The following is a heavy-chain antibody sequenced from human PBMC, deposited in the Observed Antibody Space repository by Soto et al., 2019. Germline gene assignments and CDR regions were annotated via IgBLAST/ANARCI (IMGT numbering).Heavy chain of an antibody. D-gene: IGHD5-12*01. CDR2: IGPDRVGT. J-gene: IGHJ6*02. V-gene: IGHV1-46*01. CDR3: AVCGGNTSPYPYSGLDV. CDR1: GNIFAHHW. Sequence: QVQLVQSGAEVQKPGASVKLSCAASGNIFAHHWVNWVRQAPGQGLEWVGIIGPDRVGTTYAQKFQGRVTITTDTSTSTVYMELSSLRSEDTGVYYCAVCGGNTSPYPYSGLDVWGQGTTVTVSS.